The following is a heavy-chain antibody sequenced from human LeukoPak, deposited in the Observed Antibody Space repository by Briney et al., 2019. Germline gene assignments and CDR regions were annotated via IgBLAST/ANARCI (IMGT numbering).Heavy chain of an antibody. CDR1: GFTFNSYS. V-gene: IGHV3-21*01. CDR2: ISSSGSYI. J-gene: IGHJ6*02. Sequence: GGSLRLSCAASGFTFNSYSMNWVRQAPGKGLEWVSYISSSGSYIYHADSVKGRFTISRDNAKNSLYLQMDSLRAEDTAVYYCARVASYGMDVWGQGTTVTVSS. CDR3: ARVASYGMDV.